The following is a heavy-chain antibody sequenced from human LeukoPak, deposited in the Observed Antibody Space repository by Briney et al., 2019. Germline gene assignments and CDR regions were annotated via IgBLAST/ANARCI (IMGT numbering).Heavy chain of an antibody. J-gene: IGHJ6*02. Sequence: GESLKISCQTSGFTFNNYWIVWVRQMPGKGLEWVGVIYPGDSDTRYNPSFQGQVTISADKSTSTAYLQWSSLKASDSAIYCARREGPTNVYYQGMDVWGQGTTVTVSS. V-gene: IGHV5-51*01. CDR2: IYPGDSDT. CDR3: ARREGPTNVYYQGMDV. CDR1: GFTFNNYW.